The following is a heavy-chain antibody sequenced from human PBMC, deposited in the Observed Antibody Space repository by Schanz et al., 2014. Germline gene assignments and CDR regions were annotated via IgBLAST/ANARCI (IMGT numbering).Heavy chain of an antibody. CDR3: AKSYDTSGYSGFDY. J-gene: IGHJ4*02. D-gene: IGHD3-22*01. CDR2: ITYDGSNT. Sequence: QVQLVESGGGLVKPGGSLRLSCAASGFIFNDYYMNWIRQAPGKGLEWVAIITYDGSNTYHADSVKGRFIISRDNSKNTLYLQMNSLRTEDTAVYFCAKSYDTSGYSGFDYWGQGTLVTVSS. V-gene: IGHV3-30*02. CDR1: GFIFNDYY.